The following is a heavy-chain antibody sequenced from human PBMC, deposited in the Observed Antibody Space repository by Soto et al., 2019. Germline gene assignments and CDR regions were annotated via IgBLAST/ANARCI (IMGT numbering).Heavy chain of an antibody. CDR3: ARALRYFDWLFPPGYYYYGMDV. CDR1: GGTFSSYA. J-gene: IGHJ6*04. Sequence: QVQLVQSGAEVKKPGSSVKVSCKASGGTFSSYAISWVRQAPGQGLEWMGGIIPIFGTANYAQKFQGRVTITADESTSTAYRELSSLRSEDTAVYYCARALRYFDWLFPPGYYYYGMDVWGKGTTVTVSS. D-gene: IGHD3-9*01. CDR2: IIPIFGTA. V-gene: IGHV1-69*01.